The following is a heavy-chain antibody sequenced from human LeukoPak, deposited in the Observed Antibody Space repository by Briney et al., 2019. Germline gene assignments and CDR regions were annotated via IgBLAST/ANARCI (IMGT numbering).Heavy chain of an antibody. J-gene: IGHJ6*03. CDR1: GFTFSSYW. CDR3: ARVPAADYYYYYHIDV. V-gene: IGHV3-7*01. D-gene: IGHD6-13*01. CDR2: IKQDGSEK. Sequence: PGGSLRLSCAASGFTFSSYWMSWVRQAPGKGLEWVANIKQDGSEKYYVDSVKGRFTISRDNAKNSLYLQMNSLRDEDTAVYYCARVPAADYYYYYHIDVWGKGTTVTVSS.